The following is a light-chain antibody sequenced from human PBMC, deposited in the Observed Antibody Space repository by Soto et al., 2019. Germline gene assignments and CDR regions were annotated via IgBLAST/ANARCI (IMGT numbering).Light chain of an antibody. CDR3: QHYDTYPWT. Sequence: DIQMTQSPSTLSASVGDRVTITCRASQSIGSWLAWFQQKPGKAPKLLMYKASSLESGVPSRFSGSESGTEFTLTISSLQPEDFATYYCQHYDTYPWTFGQGTKVEIK. V-gene: IGKV1-5*03. CDR1: QSIGSW. CDR2: KAS. J-gene: IGKJ1*01.